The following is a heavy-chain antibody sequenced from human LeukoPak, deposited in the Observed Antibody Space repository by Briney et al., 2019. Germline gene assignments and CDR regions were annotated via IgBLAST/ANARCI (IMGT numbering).Heavy chain of an antibody. D-gene: IGHD1-26*01. CDR3: AREFSGATPLFDY. CDR2: ISSSSSYK. V-gene: IGHV3-21*04. CDR1: EFTFSSYS. Sequence: KPGGSLRLSCAASEFTFSSYSMNWVRQAPGKGLEWVSSISSSSSYKYYADSVKGRFTISRDNAKNSLYLQMNSLRAEDTAVYYCAREFSGATPLFDYWGQGTLVTVSS. J-gene: IGHJ4*02.